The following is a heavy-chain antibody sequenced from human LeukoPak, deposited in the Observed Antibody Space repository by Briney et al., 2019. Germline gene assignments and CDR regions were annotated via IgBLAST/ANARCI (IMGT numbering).Heavy chain of an antibody. Sequence: SQTLSLTCTVSGGSISSGGYYWSWIRQHPGKGLEWIGYIYYSGSTYYNPSLKSRVTISVDTSKNQFSLKLSSVTAADTAMYYCARDYGGNGGMDVWGKGTTVTVSP. J-gene: IGHJ6*04. CDR3: ARDYGGNGGMDV. CDR2: IYYSGST. CDR1: GGSISSGGYY. D-gene: IGHD4-23*01. V-gene: IGHV4-31*03.